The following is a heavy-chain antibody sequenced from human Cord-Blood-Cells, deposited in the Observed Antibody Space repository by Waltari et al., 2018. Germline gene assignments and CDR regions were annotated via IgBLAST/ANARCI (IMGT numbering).Heavy chain of an antibody. J-gene: IGHJ4*02. D-gene: IGHD5-12*01. CDR2: INHSGST. Sequence: QVQLQQWGAGLLKPSETLSLTCAVYGGSFSGYYWSWIRKPPGKGLEWIGEINHSGSTNYNPALKRRVTISVDTSKNQFSLKLSSVTAADTAVYYCARGLRGDRDIVATIDYWGQGTLVTVSS. CDR1: GGSFSGYY. CDR3: ARGLRGDRDIVATIDY. V-gene: IGHV4-34*01.